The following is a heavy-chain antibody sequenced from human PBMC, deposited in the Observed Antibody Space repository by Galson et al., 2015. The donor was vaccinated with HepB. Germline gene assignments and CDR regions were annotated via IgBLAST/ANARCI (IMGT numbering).Heavy chain of an antibody. CDR3: ARDGTTGRYSAFFGYHQAYYLDH. V-gene: IGHV3-30*04. CDR2: ISYDGSRQ. CDR1: GFSFSNYA. J-gene: IGHJ4*02. Sequence: SLRLSCAVSGFSFSNYAMHWVRQAPGKGLEWVAVISYDGSRQYYADSVKGRFTISRESSKNTLYLQMSSLRTDDTAVYYCARDGTTGRYSAFFGYHQAYYLDHWGQGTLVTVSS. D-gene: IGHD1-26*01.